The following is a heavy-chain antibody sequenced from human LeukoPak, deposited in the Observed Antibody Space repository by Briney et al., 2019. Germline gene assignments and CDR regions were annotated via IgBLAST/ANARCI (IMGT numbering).Heavy chain of an antibody. D-gene: IGHD2-15*01. V-gene: IGHV4-34*01. CDR2: INHSGST. Sequence: PSETLSLTCAVYGGSFSGYYWSWIRQPPGKGLEWIGEINHSGSTNYNPSLKSRVTISVDTSKDQFSLKLSSVTAADTAVYYCARGPVAGRLYYFDYWGQGTLVTVSS. CDR3: ARGPVAGRLYYFDY. J-gene: IGHJ4*02. CDR1: GGSFSGYY.